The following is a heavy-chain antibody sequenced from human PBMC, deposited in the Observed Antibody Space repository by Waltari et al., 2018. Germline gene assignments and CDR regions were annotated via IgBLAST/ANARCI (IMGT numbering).Heavy chain of an antibody. D-gene: IGHD2-2*01. V-gene: IGHV4-59*01. J-gene: IGHJ6*03. Sequence: QVQLQESGPGLVKPSETLSLTCTVSGGSISSYYWSWIRQPPGKGLEWIGYIYYSGSTNYNPSLKSRVTISVDTSKNQFSLKLSSVTAADTAVYYCATIVVVPAAMRGTIATNYYYYYMDVWGKGTTVTVSS. CDR1: GGSISSYY. CDR2: IYYSGST. CDR3: ATIVVVPAAMRGTIATNYYYYYMDV.